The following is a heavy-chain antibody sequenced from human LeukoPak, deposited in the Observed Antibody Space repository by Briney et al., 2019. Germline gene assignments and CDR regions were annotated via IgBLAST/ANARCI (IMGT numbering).Heavy chain of an antibody. V-gene: IGHV4-34*01. Sequence: SETLSLTCAVYGGSFSGYYWSWIRQPPGKGLEWIGEINHSGSTNYNPSLKSRVTISVDTSKNQFPLKLSSVTAADTAVYYCARHHTAMVRIDYWGQGTLVTVSS. D-gene: IGHD5-18*01. CDR1: GGSFSGYY. CDR3: ARHHTAMVRIDY. J-gene: IGHJ4*02. CDR2: INHSGST.